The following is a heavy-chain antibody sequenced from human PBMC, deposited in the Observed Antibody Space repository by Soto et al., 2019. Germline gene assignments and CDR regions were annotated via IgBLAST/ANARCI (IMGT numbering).Heavy chain of an antibody. Sequence: QVQLVQSGAEVKKPGSSVKVSCKASGGTFSSYAISWLRQAPGQGLEWMGGIIPIFGTANYAQKFQGRVTITADESTSTAYMELSSLRSEDTAVYYCARVRIAVAGWNWFDPWGQGTLVTVSS. D-gene: IGHD6-19*01. V-gene: IGHV1-69*01. CDR2: IIPIFGTA. J-gene: IGHJ5*02. CDR3: ARVRIAVAGWNWFDP. CDR1: GGTFSSYA.